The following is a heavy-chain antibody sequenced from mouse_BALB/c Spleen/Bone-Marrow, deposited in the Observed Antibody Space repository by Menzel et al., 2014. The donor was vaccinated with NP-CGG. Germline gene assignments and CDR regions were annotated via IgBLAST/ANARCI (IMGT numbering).Heavy chain of an antibody. J-gene: IGHJ3*01. D-gene: IGHD1-1*01. CDR1: GFDFSRYW. CDR3: ARLSYYGRFAY. Sequence: EVKLVESGGGLVQPGGSLKLSCAASGFDFSRYWVSWVRQAPGKGLEWIGEINPDSSTINYTPSLKDKFIISRDNAKNTLYLQMSKVRSEDTALYYCARLSYYGRFAYWGQGTLVTVSA. V-gene: IGHV4-1*02. CDR2: INPDSSTI.